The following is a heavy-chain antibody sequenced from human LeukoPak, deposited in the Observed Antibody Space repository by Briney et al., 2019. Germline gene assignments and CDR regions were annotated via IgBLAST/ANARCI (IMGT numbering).Heavy chain of an antibody. CDR1: GFRFSSYA. Sequence: GGSLRLSCAASGFRFSSYAMSWVRQAPGKGLEWVSAVSGSGSATYYADSVKGRFSISRDNSKNTLDLQMNSLRAEDTAVYYCAKDLRVVVMPGVYFQLWGQGTLVTVSS. D-gene: IGHD3-10*01. J-gene: IGHJ1*01. CDR2: VSGSGSAT. CDR3: AKDLRVVVMPGVYFQL. V-gene: IGHV3-23*01.